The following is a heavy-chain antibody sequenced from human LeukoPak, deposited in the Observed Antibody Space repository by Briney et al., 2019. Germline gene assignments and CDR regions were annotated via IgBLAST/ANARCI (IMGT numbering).Heavy chain of an antibody. D-gene: IGHD3-22*01. CDR2: ISSNGGST. J-gene: IGHJ3*02. Sequence: GGSLRLSCAASGFTFSSYAMHWVRQAPGKGLEYVSAISSNGGSTYYANSVKGRFTISRDNSKNTLYLQMGSLRAEDMAVYYCARALRNYYDSSGYPDAFDIWGQGTMVTVSS. CDR3: ARALRNYYDSSGYPDAFDI. CDR1: GFTFSSYA. V-gene: IGHV3-64*01.